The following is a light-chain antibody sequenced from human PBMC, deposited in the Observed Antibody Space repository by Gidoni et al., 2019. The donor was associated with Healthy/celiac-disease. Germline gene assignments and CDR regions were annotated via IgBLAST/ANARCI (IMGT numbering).Light chain of an antibody. Sequence: DILMTQSPSSLSASVGDRVTITCRASQSISSYLNWYQQKPGKAPKLLIYAASSLQSGVPSRFSGSGSGTDFTLTISSLQPEDFATYYCQQSYSTPMYTFGQXTKLEIK. CDR2: AAS. CDR1: QSISSY. CDR3: QQSYSTPMYT. V-gene: IGKV1-39*01. J-gene: IGKJ2*01.